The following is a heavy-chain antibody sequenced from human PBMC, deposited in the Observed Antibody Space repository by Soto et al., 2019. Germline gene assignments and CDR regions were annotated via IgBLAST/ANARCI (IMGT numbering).Heavy chain of an antibody. CDR1: GYTFFTSD. Sequence: QVHLVQSGVEVKTPGASVKVSCQASGYTFFTSDISWVRQAPGQGLEWMGWISTYSGDTKSAQKFQGRVTMTTETSTTTADLELRSLRSDDPAVYYCARHHGPTTSENWFDPWGQGTLVTVSS. J-gene: IGHJ5*02. D-gene: IGHD5-12*01. V-gene: IGHV1-18*01. CDR3: ARHHGPTTSENWFDP. CDR2: ISTYSGDT.